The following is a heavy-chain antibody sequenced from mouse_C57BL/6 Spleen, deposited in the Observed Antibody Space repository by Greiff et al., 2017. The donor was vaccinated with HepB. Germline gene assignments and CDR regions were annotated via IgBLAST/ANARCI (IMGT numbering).Heavy chain of an antibody. D-gene: IGHD1-1*01. CDR3: ARSPYYYGSSPDY. Sequence: EVQLQESGGGLVKPGGSLKLSCAASGFTFSSYAMSWVRQTPEKRLEWVATISDGGSYTYYPDNVKGRFTISRDNAKNNLYLQMSHLKSEDTAMYYCARSPYYYGSSPDYWGQGTTLTVSS. CDR1: GFTFSSYA. V-gene: IGHV5-4*01. J-gene: IGHJ2*01. CDR2: ISDGGSYT.